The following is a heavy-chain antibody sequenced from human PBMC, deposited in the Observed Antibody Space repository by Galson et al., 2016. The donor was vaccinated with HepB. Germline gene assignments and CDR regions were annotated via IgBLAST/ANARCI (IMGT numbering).Heavy chain of an antibody. CDR2: IYYSGST. J-gene: IGHJ4*02. D-gene: IGHD4-17*01. Sequence: TLSLTCTVSGGSISSGDYYWSWIRQPPGKGLEWIGYIYYSGSTYYNPSLKSRVTISVDTSKNQFSLKLSSVTAADTAVYYCARAGTTVTTHYYYLDSWGQGTLVTASP. CDR1: GGSISSGDYY. V-gene: IGHV4-30-4*01. CDR3: ARAGTTVTTHYYYLDS.